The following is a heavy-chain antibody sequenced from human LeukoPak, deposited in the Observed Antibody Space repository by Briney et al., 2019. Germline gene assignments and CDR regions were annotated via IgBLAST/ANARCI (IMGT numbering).Heavy chain of an antibody. Sequence: SETLSLTCTVSGGSIINHYWSWIRQPAGKGLEWIGRIYSSGSANYSPSLKSRVSMSIDTSNNHFSLNLTSVTAADTALYFCARDVRYASGWSTPESWGQGTLVSVSS. CDR3: ARDVRYASGWSTPES. CDR1: GGSIINHY. V-gene: IGHV4-4*07. D-gene: IGHD6-19*01. J-gene: IGHJ5*02. CDR2: IYSSGSA.